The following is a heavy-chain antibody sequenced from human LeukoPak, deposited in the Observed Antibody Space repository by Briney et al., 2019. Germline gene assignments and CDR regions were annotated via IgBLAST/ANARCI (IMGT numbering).Heavy chain of an antibody. J-gene: IGHJ4*02. V-gene: IGHV3-74*01. CDR2: INSDGSST. Sequence: GGSLRLSCAASGFTFSNYWMHWVRQGPGKGLVWVSRINSDGSSTTSADSVKGRFTISRDNAKNTLYPQMNSLRAEDTAVYYCAKGGATVIDYWGQGTLVTVPS. D-gene: IGHD4-17*01. CDR3: AKGGATVIDY. CDR1: GFTFSNYW.